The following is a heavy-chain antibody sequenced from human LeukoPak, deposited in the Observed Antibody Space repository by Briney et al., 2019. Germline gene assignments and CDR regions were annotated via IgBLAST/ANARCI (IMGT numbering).Heavy chain of an antibody. CDR1: GGSISSGSYY. D-gene: IGHD4-17*01. CDR2: IYTSGSN. V-gene: IGHV4-61*02. J-gene: IGHJ5*02. CDR3: AREKDDYGDYAWFDP. Sequence: PSETLSLTSTASGGSISSGSYYCSWIRQPAAKGLAWIGRIYTSGSNNYNPSLKSRVTISVDTSKNQFSLKLSSVTAADTAVYYCAREKDDYGDYAWFDPWGQGTLVTVSS.